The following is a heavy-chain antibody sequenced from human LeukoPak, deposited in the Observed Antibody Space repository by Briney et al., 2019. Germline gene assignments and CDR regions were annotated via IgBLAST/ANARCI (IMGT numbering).Heavy chain of an antibody. CDR2: INPNSGGT. Sequence: ASVKVSCKASGYTFTGYYMHWVRQAPGQGLEWMGWINPNSGGTNYAQKFQGRVTMTRDTSISTAYMELSRLRSDDTAVYYCASQLSTNYYYGMDVWGQGTTVPVSS. D-gene: IGHD1-1*01. J-gene: IGHJ6*02. V-gene: IGHV1-2*02. CDR3: ASQLSTNYYYGMDV. CDR1: GYTFTGYY.